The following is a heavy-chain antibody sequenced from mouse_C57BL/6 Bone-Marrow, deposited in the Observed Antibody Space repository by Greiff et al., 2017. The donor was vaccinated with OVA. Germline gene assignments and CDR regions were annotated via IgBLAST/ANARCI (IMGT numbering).Heavy chain of an antibody. Sequence: QVQLQQSGPGLVQPSQSLSITCTVSGFSLTSYGVHWVRQSPGKGLEWLGVIWSGGSTDYNAAFISRLSISKDNSKSQVFFKMNSLQADDTAIYYCARKNYSNYSYAMDYWGQGTSVTVSS. CDR3: ARKNYSNYSYAMDY. V-gene: IGHV2-2*01. CDR1: GFSLTSYG. J-gene: IGHJ4*01. D-gene: IGHD2-5*01. CDR2: IWSGGST.